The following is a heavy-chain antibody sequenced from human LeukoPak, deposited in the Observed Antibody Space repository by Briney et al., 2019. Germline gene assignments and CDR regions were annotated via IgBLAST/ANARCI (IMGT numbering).Heavy chain of an antibody. J-gene: IGHJ5*02. V-gene: IGHV5-51*01. CDR2: IYPGDSDT. D-gene: IGHD6-13*01. CDR3: ARHVGRITAADTRWFDP. Sequence: GESLKISCQGSGYRFTSQRIGWVRQMPGKGLEWMGFIYPGDSDTIYSPSFQGQVTISADKSISTAYLQWNCLKASDTAMYYCARHVGRITAADTRWFDPWGQGTLVTVSS. CDR1: GYRFTSQR.